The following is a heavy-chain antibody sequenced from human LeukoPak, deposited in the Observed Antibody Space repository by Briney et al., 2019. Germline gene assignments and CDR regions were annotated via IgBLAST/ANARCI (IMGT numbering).Heavy chain of an antibody. J-gene: IGHJ5*02. CDR1: GYTFTGYY. CDR2: INANSGGT. CDR3: AREDYYDSSGYYPNWFDP. V-gene: IGHV1-2*02. Sequence: SVTVSCKASGYTFTGYYMHWVRQAPGQGLDWMGWINANSGGTNYAQKFQGRVTMTRDTSISTAYMELSRLRSDDTAVYYCAREDYYDSSGYYPNWFDPWGQGTLVTVSS. D-gene: IGHD3-22*01.